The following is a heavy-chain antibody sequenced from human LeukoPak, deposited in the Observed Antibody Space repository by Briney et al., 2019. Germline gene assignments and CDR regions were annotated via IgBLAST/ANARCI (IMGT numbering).Heavy chain of an antibody. J-gene: IGHJ4*02. CDR3: AALNWSGGY. V-gene: IGHV4-39*01. Sequence: PSETLSLTCTVPGGSISSSSYYWGWIRQPPGKGLEWIGSIYYSGSTYYNPSLKSRVTISVDTSKNQFSLKLSSVTAADTAVYYCAALNWSGGYWGQGTLVTVSS. CDR2: IYYSGST. CDR1: GGSISSSSYY. D-gene: IGHD1-20*01.